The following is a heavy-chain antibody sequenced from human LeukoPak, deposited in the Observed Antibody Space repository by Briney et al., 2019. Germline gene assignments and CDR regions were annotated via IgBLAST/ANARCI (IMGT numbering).Heavy chain of an antibody. J-gene: IGHJ4*02. CDR2: ISGGSGHI. V-gene: IGHV3-21*01. D-gene: IGHD3-10*01. CDR3: ARDYDGSGSLDY. Sequence: PGGSLRLSCAASGFIFSSYSMNWVRQAPGKGLEWVSYISGGSGHIYYADSVKGRFTISRDNAKTSLYLQMNSLRAEDTAVYYCARDYDGSGSLDYWGQGTLVTVSS. CDR1: GFIFSSYS.